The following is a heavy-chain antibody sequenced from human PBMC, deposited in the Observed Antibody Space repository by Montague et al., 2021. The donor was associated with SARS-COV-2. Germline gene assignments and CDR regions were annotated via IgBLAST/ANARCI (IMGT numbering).Heavy chain of an antibody. CDR3: ARGSTGWYAIFGHYGMDV. V-gene: IGHV3-7*01. J-gene: IGHJ6*02. CDR1: RFTFSDFW. CDR2: IKHDGSEK. Sequence: SLRLSCAASRFTFSDFWMNWFRQAPGKGLEWVADIKHDGSEKSYLDSVKGRFTISRDNAKNSLYLQMNSLRAEDTAVYYCARGSTGWYAIFGHYGMDVWGQGTTVTVSS. D-gene: IGHD6-19*01.